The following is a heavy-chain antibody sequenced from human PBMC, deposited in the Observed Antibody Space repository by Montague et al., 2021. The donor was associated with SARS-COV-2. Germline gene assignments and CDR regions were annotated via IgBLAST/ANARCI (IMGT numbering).Heavy chain of an antibody. V-gene: IGHV6-1*01. CDR3: ARGSSGYYTPRPFDY. Sequence: SAISGDSVSSNSAAWNWIRQSPSRGLEWLGRTYYRSKWYNDYAVSVKSRITVNPDTSKNQFSLQLNSVTPEDTAVYYCARGSSGYYTPRPFDYWGQGTLVTVSS. CDR2: TYYRSKWYN. CDR1: GDSVSSNSAA. J-gene: IGHJ4*02. D-gene: IGHD3-22*01.